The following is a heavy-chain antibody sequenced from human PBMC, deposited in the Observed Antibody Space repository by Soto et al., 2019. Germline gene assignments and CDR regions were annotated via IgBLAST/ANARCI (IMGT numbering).Heavy chain of an antibody. CDR1: GGSISSGDYY. CDR3: ARAAPDYCISTSCYDYYYYGMDV. J-gene: IGHJ6*02. D-gene: IGHD2-2*01. CDR2: IYYSGST. V-gene: IGHV4-30-4*01. Sequence: PSETLSLTCTVSGGSISSGDYYWSWIRQPPGKGLEWIGYIYYSGSTYYNPSLKSRVTISVDTSKNQFSLKLSSVTAADAAVYYCARAAPDYCISTSCYDYYYYGMDVWGQGTTVTVSS.